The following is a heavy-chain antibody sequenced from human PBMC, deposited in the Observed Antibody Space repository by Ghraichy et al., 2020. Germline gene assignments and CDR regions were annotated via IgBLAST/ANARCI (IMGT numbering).Heavy chain of an antibody. CDR3: ARGLRYFDWLSESTQGCYSYYSMDV. CDR1: GFTFSSYS. D-gene: IGHD3-9*01. V-gene: IGHV3-48*02. Sequence: GGSLRLSCAASGFTFSSYSMNWVRQAPGKGLEWVSYISSSSSTIYYADSVKGRFTISRDNAKNSLYLQMNSLRDEDTAVYYCARGLRYFDWLSESTQGCYSYYSMDVWGQGTTVTVSS. J-gene: IGHJ6*02. CDR2: ISSSSSTI.